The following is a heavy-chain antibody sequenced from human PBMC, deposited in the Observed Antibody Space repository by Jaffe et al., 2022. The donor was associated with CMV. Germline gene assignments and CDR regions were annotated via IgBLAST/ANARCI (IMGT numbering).Heavy chain of an antibody. CDR3: AKHEDGYYYYGMDV. CDR1: GFTFSSRA. J-gene: IGHJ6*02. CDR2: MSGSGGST. V-gene: IGHV3-23*01. Sequence: EVQLLESGGGLVQPGGSLRLSCAASGFTFSSRAMSWVRQAPGKGLEWVSAMSGSGGSTYYADSVKGRFTISRDNSKNTLYLQMNSLRGEDTAIYYCAKHEDGYYYYGMDVWGQGTTVTVSS.